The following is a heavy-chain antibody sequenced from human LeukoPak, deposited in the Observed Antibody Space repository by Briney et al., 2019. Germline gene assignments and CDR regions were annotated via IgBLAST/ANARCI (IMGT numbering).Heavy chain of an antibody. CDR1: GFTFSSYE. Sequence: GSLRLSCAASGFTFSSYEMNWVRQAPGKGLEWIGSIYYSGSTYYNPSLKSRVTISVDTSKNQFSLKLSSVTAADTAVYYCARFARGYGSGSHITQFDYWGQGTLVTVSS. J-gene: IGHJ4*02. CDR2: IYYSGST. CDR3: ARFARGYGSGSHITQFDY. D-gene: IGHD3-10*01. V-gene: IGHV4-59*05.